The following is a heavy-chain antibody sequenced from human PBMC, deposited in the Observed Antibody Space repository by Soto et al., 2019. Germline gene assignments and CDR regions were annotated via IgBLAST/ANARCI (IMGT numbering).Heavy chain of an antibody. J-gene: IGHJ5*02. V-gene: IGHV5-51*01. CDR2: IYPGDSET. CDR1: GYTFTNYW. D-gene: IGHD2-21*01. CDR3: ARAGVIPGGRPRWFDP. Sequence: GESLKISCKASGYTFTNYWIGWVRQMTGKGLEWMGIIYPGDSETRYSPSFQGQVTISADKSINTAYLQWSSLKASDSAMYYCARAGVIPGGRPRWFDPWGQATLVTVSS.